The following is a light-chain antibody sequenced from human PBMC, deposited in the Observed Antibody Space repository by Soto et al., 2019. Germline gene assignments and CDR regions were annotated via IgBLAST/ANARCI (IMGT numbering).Light chain of an antibody. V-gene: IGKV1-33*01. CDR2: DAS. CDR1: QDITNH. Sequence: DIQMTQSPSSLSASVGDTVTITCQASQDITNHLNWYQQKPGKAPNLLIYDASHLETGVPSRFSGSGSGTYFTITISALQPEAIATYYCQKYDGVPQFGPGTKVDL. J-gene: IGKJ3*01. CDR3: QKYDGVPQ.